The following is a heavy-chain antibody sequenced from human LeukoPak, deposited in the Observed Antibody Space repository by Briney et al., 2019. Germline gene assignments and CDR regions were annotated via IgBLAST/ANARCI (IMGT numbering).Heavy chain of an antibody. CDR1: GFTFSSYS. CDR3: ARDGSGSYYSPFDY. CDR2: ISSSSSYI. D-gene: IGHD3-10*01. V-gene: IGHV3-21*01. J-gene: IGHJ4*02. Sequence: GGSLRLSCAASGFTFSSYSMNLVRQAPGKGLEWVSSISSSSSYIYYADSVKGRFTISRDNAKNSLYLQMNSLRAEDTAVYYCARDGSGSYYSPFDYWGQGTLVTVSS.